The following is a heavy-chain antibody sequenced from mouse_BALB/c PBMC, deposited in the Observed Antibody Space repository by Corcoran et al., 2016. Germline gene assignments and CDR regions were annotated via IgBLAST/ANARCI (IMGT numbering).Heavy chain of an antibody. D-gene: IGHD4-1*01. CDR3: ANGNFAY. CDR1: GCTFTDYN. CDR2: IYPYNSGT. V-gene: IGHV1S29*02. Sequence: EVQLQQSGPELVKPGASVKISCKASGCTFTDYNMHWVKQSHGKSLEWIGYIYPYNSGTGYNQKFKSKATLTVENTSSTAYMELRSLTSEDSAVYYCANGNFAYWGQGTLVTVSA. J-gene: IGHJ3*01.